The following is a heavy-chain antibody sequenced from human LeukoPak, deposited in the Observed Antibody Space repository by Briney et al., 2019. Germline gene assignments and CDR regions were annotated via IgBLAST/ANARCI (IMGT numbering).Heavy chain of an antibody. V-gene: IGHV3-20*04. Sequence: GGSLRLSCEASGFTFDAYGMSWVRQAPGKGLEWVSGINWNGDYTDYADSVKGRFTISRDNAKNPMHLQMNCLRAEDTAFYYCARTFYSHGWYVDYWGQGTLVTVSS. J-gene: IGHJ4*02. CDR3: ARTFYSHGWYVDY. CDR1: GFTFDAYG. CDR2: INWNGDYT. D-gene: IGHD6-19*01.